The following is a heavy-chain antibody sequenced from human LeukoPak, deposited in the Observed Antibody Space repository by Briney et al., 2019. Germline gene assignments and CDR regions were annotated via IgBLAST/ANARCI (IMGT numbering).Heavy chain of an antibody. Sequence: PGGSLRLSCTASGFTFGDYAMSWVRQAPGKGLEWVGFIRSKAYGGTTEYAASVKGRFTISRDDSKSIAYLQMNSLKTEDTAVYYCTREGEYCSSTSCYRYYYYGMDDWGQGTTVTVSS. CDR2: IRSKAYGGTT. D-gene: IGHD2-2*01. CDR3: TREGEYCSSTSCYRYYYYGMDD. J-gene: IGHJ6*02. V-gene: IGHV3-49*04. CDR1: GFTFGDYA.